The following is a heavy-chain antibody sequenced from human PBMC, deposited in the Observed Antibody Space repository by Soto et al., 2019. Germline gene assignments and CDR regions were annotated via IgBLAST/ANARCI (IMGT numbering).Heavy chain of an antibody. Sequence: QVQLVQSGAEVKKPGASVKVSCKASGYTFTSYGINWVRQAPGQGLEWLGWISAYDGNTKYAQILQGRVSMTTDTSTNTAYMELRSPRSDDTAVYYCARGGYYDSSGSRNYHYYGMNVWGQGTTVTVSS. CDR1: GYTFTSYG. D-gene: IGHD3-22*01. CDR3: ARGGYYDSSGSRNYHYYGMNV. J-gene: IGHJ6*02. V-gene: IGHV1-18*01. CDR2: ISAYDGNT.